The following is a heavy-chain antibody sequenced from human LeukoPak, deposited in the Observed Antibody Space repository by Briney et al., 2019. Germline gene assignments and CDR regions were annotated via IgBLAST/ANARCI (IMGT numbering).Heavy chain of an antibody. V-gene: IGHV1-46*01. J-gene: IGHJ5*02. Sequence: ASVKVSCKASGYTFTSYYMHWVRQAPGQGLEWMGIINPSGGSTSYAQKFQGRVTITTDESTSTAYMELSSLRSEDTAVYYCARARSPSSGYLLRDHNWFDPWGQGTLATVSS. CDR1: GYTFTSYY. CDR3: ARARSPSSGYLLRDHNWFDP. D-gene: IGHD3-22*01. CDR2: INPSGGST.